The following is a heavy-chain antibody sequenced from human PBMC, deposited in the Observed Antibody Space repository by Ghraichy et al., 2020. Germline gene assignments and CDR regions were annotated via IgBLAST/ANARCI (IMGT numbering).Heavy chain of an antibody. Sequence: GESLNISCAASGFTFSSYGMHWVRQAPGKGLEWVAFIRYDGSNKYYADSVKGRFTISRDNSKNTLYLQMNSLRAEDTAVYYCAKEITRGAMSCYYFGDFDYWGQGTLVTVSS. CDR3: AKEITRGAMSCYYFGDFDY. D-gene: IGHD3-22*01. CDR2: IRYDGSNK. V-gene: IGHV3-30*02. J-gene: IGHJ4*02. CDR1: GFTFSSYG.